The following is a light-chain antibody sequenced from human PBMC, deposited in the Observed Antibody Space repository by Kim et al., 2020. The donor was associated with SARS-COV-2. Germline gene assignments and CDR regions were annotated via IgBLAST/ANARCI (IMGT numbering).Light chain of an antibody. CDR3: AGWDDNLNAEV. CDR1: SSKLGTNS. Sequence: GQRVTISCSGSSSKLGTNSVPWYQQFPGTAPEVLIYKNNQRPSGVPDRFSGSKSGTSASLAISGLQSEDEGDYYCAGWDDNLNAEVFGGGTKLTVL. CDR2: KNN. J-gene: IGLJ3*02. V-gene: IGLV1-44*01.